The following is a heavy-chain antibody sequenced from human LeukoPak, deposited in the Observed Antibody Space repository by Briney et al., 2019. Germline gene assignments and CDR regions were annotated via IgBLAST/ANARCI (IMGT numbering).Heavy chain of an antibody. V-gene: IGHV3-30*02. D-gene: IGHD3-3*01. CDR1: GFTFSSYG. Sequence: PGGSLRLSCAASGFTFSSYGMHWVRQAPGKGLEWVVFIRYDGSNKYYADSVKGRFTISRDNSQDTLYLQMNSLRAAYTAVYYCAKDYDFWSGYYYGPLDYWGQGTLVTVSS. CDR2: IRYDGSNK. J-gene: IGHJ4*02. CDR3: AKDYDFWSGYYYGPLDY.